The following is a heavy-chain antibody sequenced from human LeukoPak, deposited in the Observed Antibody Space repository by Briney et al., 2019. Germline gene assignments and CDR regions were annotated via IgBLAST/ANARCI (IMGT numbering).Heavy chain of an antibody. CDR2: INPNSGGT. V-gene: IGHV1-2*02. CDR1: GYTFTGYY. CDR3: ARTGNTYYDILTGYHDY. D-gene: IGHD3-9*01. Sequence: ASVKVSCKASGYTFTGYYMHWVRQAPGQGLEWMGWINPNSGGTNYAQKFQGRVTMTRDTSISTAYMELSRLRSDDTAVYYCARTGNTYYDILTGYHDYWGQGTLVTVSS. J-gene: IGHJ4*02.